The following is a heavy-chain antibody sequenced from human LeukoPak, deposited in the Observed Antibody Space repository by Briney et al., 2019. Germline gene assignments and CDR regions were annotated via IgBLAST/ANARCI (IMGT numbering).Heavy chain of an antibody. J-gene: IGHJ3*02. CDR1: EFTFNAYG. V-gene: IGHV3-23*01. CDR2: INGPCNST. D-gene: IGHD3-22*01. CDR3: ANFRYYYDSSGIKDAFDI. Sequence: PGGSLRLSCATSEFTFNAYGMSWVRQAPGKGLEWVSAINGPCNSTYYADSVRGRFTISRDNSKNMLFLQMTSLRAEDTAIYYCANFRYYYDSSGIKDAFDIWGQGTMVTVSS.